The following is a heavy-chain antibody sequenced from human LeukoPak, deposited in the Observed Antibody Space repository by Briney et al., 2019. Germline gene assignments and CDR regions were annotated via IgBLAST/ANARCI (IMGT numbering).Heavy chain of an antibody. CDR3: ARWSSGYYDAFDI. Sequence: SETPSLTCTVSGGSISSYYWSWIRQPAGKGLEWIGYIYYSGSTYYNPSLKSRVTISVDTSKNQFPLKLSSVTAADTAVYYCARWSSGYYDAFDIWGQGTMVTLSS. CDR2: IYYSGST. V-gene: IGHV4-59*01. CDR1: GGSISSYY. D-gene: IGHD3-22*01. J-gene: IGHJ3*02.